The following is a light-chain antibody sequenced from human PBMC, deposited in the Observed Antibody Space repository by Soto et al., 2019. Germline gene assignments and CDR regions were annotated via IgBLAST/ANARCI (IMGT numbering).Light chain of an antibody. J-gene: IGKJ1*01. V-gene: IGKV1-5*03. CDR3: QQYNNYPWT. CDR2: RAS. Sequence: DIQMTQSPSTLSASGGDRVTITCRASQKISNWLAWYQQRPGKAPKLLIYRASNLETGVPSRFGGSGSGTEFTLTISSLQTDDSATYFCQQYNNYPWTFGQGTKV. CDR1: QKISNW.